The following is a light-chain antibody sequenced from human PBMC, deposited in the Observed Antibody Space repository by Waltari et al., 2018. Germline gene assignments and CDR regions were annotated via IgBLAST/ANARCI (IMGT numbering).Light chain of an antibody. CDR2: ATD. CDR3: MLFMGSGIYV. J-gene: IGLJ1*01. Sequence: QTVVTQEPSLSVSPGGTVTVTCALSSGSLSADPCPSWVQQTPGQSPRTLIYATDIRSSGVPYRFSGSILGNKAALTITGAQAEDDSDYYCMLFMGSGIYVFGTGTKVTVL. V-gene: IGLV8-61*01. CDR1: SGSLSADPC.